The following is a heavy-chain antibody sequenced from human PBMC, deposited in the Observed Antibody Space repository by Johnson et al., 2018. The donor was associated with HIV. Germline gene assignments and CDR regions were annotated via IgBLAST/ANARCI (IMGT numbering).Heavy chain of an antibody. CDR2: IDSSGSGI. J-gene: IGHJ3*02. V-gene: IGHV3-11*04. CDR3: ARARDRSSSRDAFDI. Sequence: QVQLVESGGDLLQPGGSLRLSCAASEFTYSDYYINWIRQAPGKGLEWVSYIDSSGSGIYYADSVKGRFTISRDNAKNSLYLQMNSLRAEDTAVYYCARARDRSSSRDAFDIWGQGTMVTVSS. CDR1: EFTYSDYY. D-gene: IGHD6-13*01.